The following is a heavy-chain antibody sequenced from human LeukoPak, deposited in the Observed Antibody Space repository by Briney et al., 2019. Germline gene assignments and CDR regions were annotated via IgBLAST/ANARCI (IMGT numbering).Heavy chain of an antibody. D-gene: IGHD1-26*01. Sequence: KPSETLSLTCAVSGASISGSNYYWGWIRQPPGKGLEWIGNIYSSGSTYYNPSLKSRVTIPVDTSKNQFSLKLSSVTAADTAVYYCAREPLGSGSYYFDYWGQGTLVTVSS. V-gene: IGHV4-39*07. CDR1: GASISGSNYY. CDR2: IYSSGST. CDR3: AREPLGSGSYYFDY. J-gene: IGHJ4*02.